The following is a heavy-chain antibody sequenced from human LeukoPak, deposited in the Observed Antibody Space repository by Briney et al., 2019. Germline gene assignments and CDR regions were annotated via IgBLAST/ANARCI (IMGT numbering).Heavy chain of an antibody. CDR3: ARAIVDIVATVHFDY. D-gene: IGHD5-12*01. Sequence: ASVKVSCKASGYTFTGYYMHWVRQAPGQGLEWMGWINPNSGSTNYAQKFQGRVTMTRDTSISTAYMELSRLRSDDTAVYYCARAIVDIVATVHFDYWGQGTLVTVSS. J-gene: IGHJ4*02. CDR2: INPNSGST. CDR1: GYTFTGYY. V-gene: IGHV1-2*02.